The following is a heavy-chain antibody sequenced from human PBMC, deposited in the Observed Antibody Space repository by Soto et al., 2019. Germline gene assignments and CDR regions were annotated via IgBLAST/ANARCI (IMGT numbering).Heavy chain of an antibody. Sequence: QVQLQESGPGLVKPSETLSLNCTVSGGSISSFYWSWVRQTPGKGLEWIGYISYSGSTNYNPSLNHAVTISVDTSTNQFSLKLTSVTTADTAVYYCTRRQGSYLDQWGQGTLVTVSS. V-gene: IGHV4-59*01. CDR3: TRRQGSYLDQ. CDR2: ISYSGST. D-gene: IGHD2-15*01. J-gene: IGHJ4*02. CDR1: GGSISSFY.